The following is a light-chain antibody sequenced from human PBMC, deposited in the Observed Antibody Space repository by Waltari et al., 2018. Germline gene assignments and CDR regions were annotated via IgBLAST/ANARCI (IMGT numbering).Light chain of an antibody. V-gene: IGKV3-11*01. J-gene: IGKJ2*01. CDR1: QSIISS. CDR3: LQRHNWPQT. Sequence: EIVLTQSPATLSLSPGERATLSCRASQSIISSLAWYQQKPGQAPRLLIYDASNRAAGIPARFGGSGSGTDFTLTISSLEPEDFAVYYCLQRHNWPQTFGQGTKLEI. CDR2: DAS.